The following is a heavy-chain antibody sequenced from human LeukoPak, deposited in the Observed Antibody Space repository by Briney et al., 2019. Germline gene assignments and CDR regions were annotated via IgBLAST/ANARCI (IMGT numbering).Heavy chain of an antibody. D-gene: IGHD6-13*01. J-gene: IGHJ4*02. CDR3: GRAFPPLRTAAAGDY. CDR1: GFTFSDCD. CDR2: ISYRTSHI. Sequence: GGSLRLSCTASGFTFSDCDMNWFRQAPGKGLEWVSSISYRTSHIYYADSVKGRFTISRDNAKNSLYLQMDSLRAEDTAVYFCGRAFPPLRTAAAGDYWGQGTLVTASS. V-gene: IGHV3-21*01.